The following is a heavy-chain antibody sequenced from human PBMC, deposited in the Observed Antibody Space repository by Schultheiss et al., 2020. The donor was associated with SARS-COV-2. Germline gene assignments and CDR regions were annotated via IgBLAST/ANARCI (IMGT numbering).Heavy chain of an antibody. J-gene: IGHJ4*02. Sequence: GGSLRLSCAASGFTVSSNYMSWVRQAPGKGLEWVSVIYSAGSTYYADSVKGRFTISRDNSKNTLYLQMNSLRAEDTAVYYCASRIYVDTAMVTWHYFDYWGQGTLVTVSS. CDR2: IYSAGST. D-gene: IGHD5-18*01. CDR1: GFTVSSNY. V-gene: IGHV3-53*01. CDR3: ASRIYVDTAMVTWHYFDY.